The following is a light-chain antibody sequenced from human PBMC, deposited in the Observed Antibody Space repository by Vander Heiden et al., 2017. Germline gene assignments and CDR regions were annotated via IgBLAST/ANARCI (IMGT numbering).Light chain of an antibody. CDR1: SLNIGSDY. Sequence: QAVFTQPPSVSAAPGPRVTMSCSGTSLNIGSDYVSWYQQVPGTAPKLLMYDNNQRSSGIPDRVSGSKSGTAATRAITGRQTGDEADYDCATGDSSRSAVVFGGGTKLTVL. CDR3: ATGDSSRSAVV. V-gene: IGLV1-51*01. J-gene: IGLJ2*01. CDR2: DNN.